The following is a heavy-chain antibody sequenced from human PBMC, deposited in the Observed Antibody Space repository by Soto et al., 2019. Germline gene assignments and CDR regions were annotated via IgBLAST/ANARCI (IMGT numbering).Heavy chain of an antibody. D-gene: IGHD3-3*01. J-gene: IGHJ6*02. CDR2: INPSGGST. CDR3: ARGAITIFGVVIIPVRNYGMDV. Sequence: VASVKVSCKASGYTFTSYYMHWVREAPGQGLEWMGIINPSGGSTSYAQKFQGRVTMTRDTSTSTVYMELSSLRSEDTAVYYCARGAITIFGVVIIPVRNYGMDVWGQGTTVTVSS. V-gene: IGHV1-46*01. CDR1: GYTFTSYY.